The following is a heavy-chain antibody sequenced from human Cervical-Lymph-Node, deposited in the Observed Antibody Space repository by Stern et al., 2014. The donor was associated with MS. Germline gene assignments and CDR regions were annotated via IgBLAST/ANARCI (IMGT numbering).Heavy chain of an antibody. J-gene: IGHJ6*02. CDR1: GYTFTSYG. D-gene: IGHD6-19*01. CDR3: ARLGVAGTNYYYGMDV. Sequence: QVQLVQSGAEVKKPGASVKVSCKASGYTFTSYGISWVRQAPGQGLEWMGWINAYNGNTNYAQKLQGRVTMTTDPSTSTAYMELRSLRSDDTAVYYCARLGVAGTNYYYGMDVWGQGTTVTVSS. CDR2: INAYNGNT. V-gene: IGHV1-18*04.